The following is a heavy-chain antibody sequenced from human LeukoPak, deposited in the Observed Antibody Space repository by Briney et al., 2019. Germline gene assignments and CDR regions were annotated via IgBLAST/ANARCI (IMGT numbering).Heavy chain of an antibody. J-gene: IGHJ4*02. V-gene: IGHV3-23*01. D-gene: IGHD3-10*01. CDR1: GFTFGTFD. Sequence: GGSLRLSCAASGFTFGTFDMSWVRQAPEKGLEWVSTLACLDASCTEYYSDSVKGRFSISRDKSKSTLSLQVNSLRVEDTAMYYCVRDSEGSFDYWGQGTLVTVSS. CDR3: VRDSEGSFDY. CDR2: LACLDASCTE.